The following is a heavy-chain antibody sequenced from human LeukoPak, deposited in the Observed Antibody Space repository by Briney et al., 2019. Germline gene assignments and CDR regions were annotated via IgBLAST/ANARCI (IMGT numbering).Heavy chain of an antibody. D-gene: IGHD2-2*01. CDR1: GYTFTYRY. J-gene: IGHJ3*02. V-gene: IGHV1-45*02. CDR3: ASRYCSSSSCYEFGI. CDR2: ITPFNGNT. Sequence: GSSVKVSCKASGYTFTYRYLHWVRQAPGQALEWMGWITPFNGNTNYAQKFQDRVTITRDRSMSTAYMELSSLRSEDTAMYYCASRYCSSSSCYEFGIWGQGTMVTVSS.